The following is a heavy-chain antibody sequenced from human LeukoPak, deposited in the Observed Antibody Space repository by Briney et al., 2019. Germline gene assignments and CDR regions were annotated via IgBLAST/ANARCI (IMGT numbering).Heavy chain of an antibody. V-gene: IGHV3-21*01. CDR3: ASYSSGWSPLDY. D-gene: IGHD6-19*01. CDR2: ISSSSSYI. Sequence: GGSLRLSCAASGFTFSSYGMHWVRQAPGKGLEWVSSISSSSSYIYYADSVKGRFTISRDNAKNSLYLQMNSLRAEDTAVYYCASYSSGWSPLDYWGQGTLVTVSS. CDR1: GFTFSSYG. J-gene: IGHJ4*02.